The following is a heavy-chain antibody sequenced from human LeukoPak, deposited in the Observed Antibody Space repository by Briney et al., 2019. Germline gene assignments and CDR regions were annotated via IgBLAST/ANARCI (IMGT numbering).Heavy chain of an antibody. J-gene: IGHJ3*02. V-gene: IGHV3-11*04. CDR3: AREGWDLNALDI. D-gene: IGHD1-26*01. CDR2: ISSRSSNK. CDR1: GFTFSGYY. Sequence: GGSLRLSCAASGFTFSGYYMSWIRQAPGKGLVWVSYISSRSSNKYYADSVKGRFTISRDNAKNSLYLQMSSLRAEDTAIYYCAREGWDLNALDIWGQGTMVTVSP.